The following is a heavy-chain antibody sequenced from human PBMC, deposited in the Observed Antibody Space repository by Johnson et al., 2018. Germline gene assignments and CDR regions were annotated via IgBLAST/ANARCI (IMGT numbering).Heavy chain of an antibody. Sequence: VQLQESGGGLVQPGGSLRLSCAASGFTFRNYWMHWVRQTSGKGLVWVSRIKGDWSRTDYADSVKGRFTISRDTAKNTLYMEMNTLRVEDTAVYYWARGVGNTAMAPDWIGYWGQGTLVTVSS. V-gene: IGHV3-74*01. CDR2: IKGDWSRT. J-gene: IGHJ4*02. CDR3: ARGVGNTAMAPDWIGY. D-gene: IGHD5-18*01. CDR1: GFTFRNYW.